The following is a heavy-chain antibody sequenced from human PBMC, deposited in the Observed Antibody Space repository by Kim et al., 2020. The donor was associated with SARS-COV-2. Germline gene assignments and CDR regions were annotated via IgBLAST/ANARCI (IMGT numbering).Heavy chain of an antibody. D-gene: IGHD6-6*01. CDR3: ARYSRSDALAI. CDR2: IYYSGST. V-gene: IGHV4-59*13. CDR1: GGSISSYY. J-gene: IGHJ3*02. Sequence: SETLSRTCTVSGGSISSYYWRWIRQPPGKGLEWIGYIYYSGSTNYNPSLKSRVTISVDTSKNQFSLKLSSVTAADTAVYYCARYSRSDALAICDQGTMVT.